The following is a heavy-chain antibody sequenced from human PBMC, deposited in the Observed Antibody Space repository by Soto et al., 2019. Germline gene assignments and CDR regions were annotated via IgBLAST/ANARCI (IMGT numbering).Heavy chain of an antibody. D-gene: IGHD6-19*01. V-gene: IGHV5-51*01. CDR1: GYKFTSYW. CDR2: IYPGNSDV. J-gene: IGHJ6*02. Sequence: GESLKISCKGSGYKFTSYWIGWVRQMPGKGLEWVGMIYPGNSDVRYSPSFQGQVTISADKSIGAAYLQWSSLKASDTAMYYCARQLHLGYSSSYYVMDVWGQGTTVTVSS. CDR3: ARQLHLGYSSSYYVMDV.